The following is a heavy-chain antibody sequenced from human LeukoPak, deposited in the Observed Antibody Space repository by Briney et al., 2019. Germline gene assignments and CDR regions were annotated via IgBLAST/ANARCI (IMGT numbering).Heavy chain of an antibody. V-gene: IGHV3-48*03. J-gene: IGHJ5*02. Sequence: GGSLRLSCAASGFIFSSYEMNWVRQASGKGLEWISFIDSSGTTVFYADSAKGRFTISRDNAKNSLYLEMNSLRAEDTAVYYCARDSPTSTRYNWFDPWGQGTLVTVSS. CDR2: IDSSGTTV. CDR3: ARDSPTSTRYNWFDP. D-gene: IGHD5/OR15-5a*01. CDR1: GFIFSSYE.